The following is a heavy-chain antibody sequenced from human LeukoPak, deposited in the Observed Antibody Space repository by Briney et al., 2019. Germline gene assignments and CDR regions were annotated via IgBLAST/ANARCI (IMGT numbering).Heavy chain of an antibody. CDR1: GYSFTGYY. CDR3: ARDPQGSSNSWYFDY. Sequence: ASVKVSCKASGYSFTGYYIHWVRQAPGQGLEWMGRINPNSGGTNYAQKFQGRVTMTRDTSISTAYMDLSRVNSDDTAVYYCARDPQGSSNSWYFDYWGQGTLVTVSS. CDR2: INPNSGGT. D-gene: IGHD2-2*01. V-gene: IGHV1-2*06. J-gene: IGHJ4*02.